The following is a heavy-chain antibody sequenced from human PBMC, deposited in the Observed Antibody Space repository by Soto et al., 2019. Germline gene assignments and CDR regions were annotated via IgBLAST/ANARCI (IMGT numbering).Heavy chain of an antibody. V-gene: IGHV4-34*01. CDR1: GGPFRGYF. J-gene: IGHJ6*03. CDR2: VNDGGTT. D-gene: IGHD3-10*01. Sequence: QVQLQLWGAGLLTPSETLSLTCDVSGGPFRGYFWTWIRQPPGKGLEWIGEVNDGGTTHYSPSLRTRATISGCTSRNQSSLRLSSLPAADTAVYYCARGWGGHFCVAGTSSVPGSSFSFFYTDVWGKGTTVTVSS. CDR3: ARGWGGHFCVAGTSSVPGSSFSFFYTDV.